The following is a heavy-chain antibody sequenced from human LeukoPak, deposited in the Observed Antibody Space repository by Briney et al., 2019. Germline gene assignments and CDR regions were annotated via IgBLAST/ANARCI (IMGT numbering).Heavy chain of an antibody. CDR2: IIPIFGTA. CDR1: GGTFSSYA. CDR3: ATGIGREGTFRGQLDY. V-gene: IGHV1-69*06. J-gene: IGHJ4*02. Sequence: ASVTVSCTASGGTFSSYAISWVRQAPGQGLEWMGGIIPIFGTANYAQKFQGRVTMTEDTSTDTAYMELSSLRSEDTAVYYCATGIGREGTFRGQLDYWGQGTLVTVSS. D-gene: IGHD3-16*01.